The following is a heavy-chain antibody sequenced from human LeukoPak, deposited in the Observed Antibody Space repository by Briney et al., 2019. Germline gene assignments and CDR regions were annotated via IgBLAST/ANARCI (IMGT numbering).Heavy chain of an antibody. CDR1: GYSISSGYY. V-gene: IGHV4-38-2*02. CDR3: ARALDTAMVTDFD. CDR2: IYHSGST. Sequence: PSETLSLTCTVSGYSISSGYYWGWIRQPPGKGLEWIGSIYHSGSTYYNPSLKSRVTISVDTSKNQFSLKLSSVTAADTAVYYCARALDTAMVTDFDWGQGTLVTVS. D-gene: IGHD5-18*01. J-gene: IGHJ4*02.